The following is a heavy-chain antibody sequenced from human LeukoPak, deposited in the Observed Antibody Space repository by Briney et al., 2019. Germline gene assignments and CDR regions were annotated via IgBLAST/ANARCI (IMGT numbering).Heavy chain of an antibody. CDR2: IIPILGIA. CDR3: ARVGWAAGWFDP. D-gene: IGHD1-26*01. J-gene: IGHJ5*02. Sequence: VASVKVSCKASGGTFSSYTISWVRQAPGQGPEWMGRIIPILGIANYAQKFQGRVTITADKSTSTAYMELSSLRSEDTAVYYCARVGWAAGWFDPWGQGTLVTVSS. V-gene: IGHV1-69*02. CDR1: GGTFSSYT.